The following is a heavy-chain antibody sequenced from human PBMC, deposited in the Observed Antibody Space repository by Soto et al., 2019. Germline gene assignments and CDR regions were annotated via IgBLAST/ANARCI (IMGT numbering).Heavy chain of an antibody. CDR1: GGSIDSGRYY. V-gene: IGHV4-31*03. CDR2: IFHNGRT. CDR3: ASEGEYCSGACYSGHFDS. Sequence: TLSLTCTVSGGSIDSGRYYWTWIRQNPGKCLEWIGYIFHNGRTYYNPSLKSRVVISMDTSKNQFSLILTSMTAADTAMYYCASEGEYCSGACYSGHFDSWGQGTLVTVAS. J-gene: IGHJ4*02. D-gene: IGHD2-21*02.